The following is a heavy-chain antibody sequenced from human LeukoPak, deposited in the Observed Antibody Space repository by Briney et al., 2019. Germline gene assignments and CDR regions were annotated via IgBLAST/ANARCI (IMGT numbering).Heavy chain of an antibody. Sequence: QSGGSLRLSCAGSGLTFSSYWMTWVRQAPGKGLEWVANIKPDGSEKAYVDSVKGRFTISRDNAKNSLYLQMNSLRVEDTAVYYCARDDYGWGSHPYWGQGTLVTVSS. CDR2: IKPDGSEK. J-gene: IGHJ4*02. CDR1: GLTFSSYW. V-gene: IGHV3-7*04. D-gene: IGHD3-10*01. CDR3: ARDDYGWGSHPY.